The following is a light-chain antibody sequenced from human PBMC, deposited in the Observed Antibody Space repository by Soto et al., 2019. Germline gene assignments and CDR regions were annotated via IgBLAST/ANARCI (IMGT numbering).Light chain of an antibody. V-gene: IGKV1-6*01. Sequence: AIQMTHAPPSMYVSVADRVTLIFRASQGNRNDLGCNQQKPGKAPKVLMHPTPSLKSGLPSSFSGSASGTGFTLTISSLPPEVSATYYRLHYNILSPFGQGTTLEIK. J-gene: IGKJ1*01. CDR2: PTP. CDR1: QGNRND. CDR3: LHYNILSP.